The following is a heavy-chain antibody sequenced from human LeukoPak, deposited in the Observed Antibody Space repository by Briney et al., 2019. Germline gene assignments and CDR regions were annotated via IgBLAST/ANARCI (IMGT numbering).Heavy chain of an antibody. V-gene: IGHV1-69*04. D-gene: IGHD6-6*01. CDR3: ARGSDYSSSRPYYYYYMDV. CDR1: GGTFSSYA. CDR2: IIPILGIA. J-gene: IGHJ6*03. Sequence: GSSVKVSCKASGGTFSSYAISWVRQAPGQGLEWMGRIIPILGIANYAQKFQGRVTITADKSTSTAYMELSSLRSEDTAVYYCARGSDYSSSRPYYYYYMDVWGKGTTVTVSS.